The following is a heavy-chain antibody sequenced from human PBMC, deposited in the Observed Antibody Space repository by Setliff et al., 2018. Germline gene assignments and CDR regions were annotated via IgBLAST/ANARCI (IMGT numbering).Heavy chain of an antibody. Sequence: KPSETLSLTCTVSGGSIRSYYWSWIRQPPGKGLEWIGYIYTSGRTNYNPSLKSRVTISVDTSKNQFTLKVSSVTAADTAVYYCARDPPYCSSTSCRGAFGIWGQGTMVTVSS. V-gene: IGHV4-4*08. CDR1: GGSIRSYY. CDR3: ARDPPYCSSTSCRGAFGI. CDR2: IYTSGRT. J-gene: IGHJ3*02. D-gene: IGHD2-2*01.